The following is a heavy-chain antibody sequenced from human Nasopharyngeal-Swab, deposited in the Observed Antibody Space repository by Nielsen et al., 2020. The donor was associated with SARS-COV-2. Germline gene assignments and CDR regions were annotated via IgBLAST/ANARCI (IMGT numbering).Heavy chain of an antibody. CDR1: GYTFTSYY. CDR2: INPSGGST. D-gene: IGHD3-16*02. Sequence: ASVKVSCKASGYTFTSYYMHWVRQAPGQGLEWMGIINPSGGSTSYAQKFQGRVTMTRDTSTSTVYMELSSLRSEDTAVYYCARDLGVVTFEGVIVIPGKFDPWGQGTLVTVSS. V-gene: IGHV1-46*01. J-gene: IGHJ5*02. CDR3: ARDLGVVTFEGVIVIPGKFDP.